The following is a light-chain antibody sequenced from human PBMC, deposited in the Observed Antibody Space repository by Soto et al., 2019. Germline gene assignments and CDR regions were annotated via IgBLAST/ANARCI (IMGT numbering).Light chain of an antibody. CDR1: GSNIGSNT. Sequence: QSVLTQPPSASATPGQRVTISCSGSGSNIGSNTVNWYQHLPGMAPKLLIDSHNQRPSGVPARFSGSKSGTSASLAISGLQSEDEADYYCAVWDDSLNGYVFGTGTKLTVL. V-gene: IGLV1-44*01. J-gene: IGLJ1*01. CDR2: SHN. CDR3: AVWDDSLNGYV.